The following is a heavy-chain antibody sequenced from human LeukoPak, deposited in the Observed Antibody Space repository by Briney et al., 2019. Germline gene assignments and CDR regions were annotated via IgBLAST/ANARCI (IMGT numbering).Heavy chain of an antibody. V-gene: IGHV3-74*01. CDR1: GFTFSTYW. Sequence: GGSLRLSCAASGFTFSTYWMHWVRQAPGKGLVWVSRINSDGSSTTYADSVKGRFTISRDNAKNTLYLQLNSLRAEDTALYYCPRGRYHLDYWGQGTLVTVSS. J-gene: IGHJ4*02. CDR2: INSDGSST. CDR3: PRGRYHLDY. D-gene: IGHD1-14*01.